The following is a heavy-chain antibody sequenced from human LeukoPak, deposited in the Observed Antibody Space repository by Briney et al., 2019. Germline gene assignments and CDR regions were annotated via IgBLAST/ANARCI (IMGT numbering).Heavy chain of an antibody. V-gene: IGHV3-30*18. CDR2: LSYAGSNK. J-gene: IGHJ4*02. CDR3: ANQRGRYCSGDSCYFILDY. D-gene: IGHD2-15*01. Sequence: GGSLRLSCAASGFTSSTFGMHWVREAPSQEVEWWALLSYAGSNKYYADSVKGRFTSSRDNSKNTLFLQMNSLRAEDRAVYYCANQRGRYCSGDSCYFILDYWGQGTLVTVSS. CDR1: GFTSSTFG.